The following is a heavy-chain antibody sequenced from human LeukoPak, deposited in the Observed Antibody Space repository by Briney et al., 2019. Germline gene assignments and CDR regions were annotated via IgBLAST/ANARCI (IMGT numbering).Heavy chain of an antibody. CDR2: ISSSISYI. D-gene: IGHD2-15*01. V-gene: IGHV3-21*01. J-gene: IGHJ4*02. CDR3: ARHRSGKTSGFDY. Sequence: GGSLRLSCAASGFTFSSYSMNWVRQAPGKGLEWVSSISSSISYIYYADSVKGRFTISRDNAENSLHLQMNSLRAEDTAVYYCARHRSGKTSGFDYWGQGTLVTVSS. CDR1: GFTFSSYS.